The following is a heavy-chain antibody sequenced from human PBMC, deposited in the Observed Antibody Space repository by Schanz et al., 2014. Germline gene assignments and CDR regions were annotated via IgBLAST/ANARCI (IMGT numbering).Heavy chain of an antibody. D-gene: IGHD5-18*01. V-gene: IGHV4-4*02. J-gene: IGHJ5*02. CDR2: IYHSGST. CDR1: GGSISSSNW. Sequence: QVQLQESGPGLVKPSGTLSLTCAVSGGSISSSNWWSWVRQPPGKGLEWIGEIYHSGSTNYKPSRKSRVTISADKSKNQSPLKLRSVTAADTAVYYCARRSVSPSGNSYGYVVAWFDPWGQGTLVTVSS. CDR3: ARRSVSPSGNSYGYVVAWFDP.